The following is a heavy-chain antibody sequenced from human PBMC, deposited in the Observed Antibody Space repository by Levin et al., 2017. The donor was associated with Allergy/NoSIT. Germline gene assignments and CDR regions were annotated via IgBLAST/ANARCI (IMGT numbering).Heavy chain of an antibody. D-gene: IGHD5-18*01. CDR1: GFTFSSYG. CDR3: ARRGPTKATRGYSYGFDY. V-gene: IGHV3-33*01. Sequence: GGSLRLSCAASGFTFSSYGMHWVRQAPGKGLEWVAVIWYDGSNKYYADSVKGRFTISRDNSKNTLYLQMNSLRAEDTAVYYCARRGPTKATRGYSYGFDYWGQGTLVTVSS. CDR2: IWYDGSNK. J-gene: IGHJ4*02.